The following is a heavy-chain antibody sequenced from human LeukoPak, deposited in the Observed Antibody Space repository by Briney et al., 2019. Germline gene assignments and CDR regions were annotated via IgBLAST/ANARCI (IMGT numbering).Heavy chain of an antibody. CDR3: ARALPSSWYFFDY. CDR2: ISSSSGTI. CDR1: GFIFMSYE. V-gene: IGHV3-48*03. J-gene: IGHJ4*02. D-gene: IGHD6-13*01. Sequence: PGGSMRLSCAASGFIFMSYEMYWVRQAPGKGLEWVSYISSSSGTIHYADSVKGRFTISRDNAKNSLYLQMNSLRAEDTAVYYCARALPSSWYFFDYWGQGTLVTVSS.